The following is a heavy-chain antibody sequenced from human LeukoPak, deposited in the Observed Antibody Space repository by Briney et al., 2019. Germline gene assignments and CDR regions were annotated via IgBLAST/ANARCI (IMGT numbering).Heavy chain of an antibody. J-gene: IGHJ4*02. CDR3: ARRDSSSSGRADY. CDR2: IYPGDSDT. CDR1: GYSFTSYW. D-gene: IGHD6-6*01. Sequence: LGESLKISCKGSGYSFTSYWLGWVRQMPGKGLEWMGIIYPGDSDTRYSPSFQGQVTISADKSISTAYLQWSSLKASDTAMYYCARRDSSSSGRADYWGQGTLVTVSS. V-gene: IGHV5-51*01.